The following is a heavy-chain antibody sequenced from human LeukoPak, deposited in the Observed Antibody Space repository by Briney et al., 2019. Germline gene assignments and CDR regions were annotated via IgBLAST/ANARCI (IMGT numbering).Heavy chain of an antibody. D-gene: IGHD6-13*01. Sequence: PGGSLRLSCAASGFTFSSYAMHWVRQAPGKGLEWVAVISYDGSNKYYADSVKGRLTISRDNSKNTLYLQMNSLRAEDTAVYYCARALGIAAAGTGWFDPWGQGTLVTVSS. CDR3: ARALGIAAAGTGWFDP. CDR2: ISYDGSNK. CDR1: GFTFSSYA. J-gene: IGHJ5*02. V-gene: IGHV3-30-3*01.